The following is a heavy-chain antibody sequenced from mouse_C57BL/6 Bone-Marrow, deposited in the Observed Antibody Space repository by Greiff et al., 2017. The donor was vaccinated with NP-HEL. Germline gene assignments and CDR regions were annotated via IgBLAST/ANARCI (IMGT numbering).Heavy chain of an antibody. D-gene: IGHD2-2*01. CDR1: GFTFSSYG. CDR3: ARHGGYLFAY. J-gene: IGHJ3*01. CDR2: ISSGGSYT. Sequence: EVKVVESGGDLVKPGGSLKLSCAASGFTFSSYGMSWVRQTPDKRLEWVATISSGGSYTYYPDSVKGRFTISRDNAKNTLYLQMSSLKSEDTAMYYCARHGGYLFAYWGQGTLVTVSA. V-gene: IGHV5-6*01.